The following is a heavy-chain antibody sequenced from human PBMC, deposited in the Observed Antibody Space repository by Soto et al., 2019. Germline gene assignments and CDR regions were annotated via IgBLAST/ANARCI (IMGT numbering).Heavy chain of an antibody. CDR2: IIPIFGTA. V-gene: IGHV1-69*01. D-gene: IGHD1-26*01. Sequence: QVQLVQSGAEVKKPGSSVKVSYKASGGTFSSYAISWVRQAPGHGLEWMGGIIPIFGTANYAQKFQGRVTITADESTSRAYMELSSLRSEDTAVYYCAGDRKVRRVHSGSLSYYYGMDVGGKGTTVTVSS. CDR3: AGDRKVRRVHSGSLSYYYGMDV. CDR1: GGTFSSYA. J-gene: IGHJ6*04.